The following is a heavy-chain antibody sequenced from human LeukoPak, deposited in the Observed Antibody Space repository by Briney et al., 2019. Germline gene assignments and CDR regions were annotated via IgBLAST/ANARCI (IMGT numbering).Heavy chain of an antibody. CDR2: INHSGST. Sequence: MSSETLSLTCAVYGGSFSGYYWSWIRQSPGKGLEWIGEINHSGSTNYNPSLKSRVTISVDTSKNQFSLKLSSVTAADTAVYYCARASATRITIFGVVIRGSFDYWGQGTLVTVSS. CDR3: ARASATRITIFGVVIRGSFDY. D-gene: IGHD3-3*01. J-gene: IGHJ4*02. CDR1: GGSFSGYY. V-gene: IGHV4-34*01.